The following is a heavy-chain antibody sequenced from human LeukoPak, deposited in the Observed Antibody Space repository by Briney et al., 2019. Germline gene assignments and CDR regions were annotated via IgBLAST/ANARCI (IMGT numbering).Heavy chain of an antibody. V-gene: IGHV3-30-3*01. CDR3: ARGAPFGSY. D-gene: IGHD3-10*01. J-gene: IGHJ4*02. Sequence: GRSLRLSCAASGFTFSSYAMHWVRQAPGKGLEWVAVISYDGSNKYYADSMKGRFTISRDNSKNTLYLQMNSLGAEDTAVYYCARGAPFGSYWGQGTLVTVSS. CDR1: GFTFSSYA. CDR2: ISYDGSNK.